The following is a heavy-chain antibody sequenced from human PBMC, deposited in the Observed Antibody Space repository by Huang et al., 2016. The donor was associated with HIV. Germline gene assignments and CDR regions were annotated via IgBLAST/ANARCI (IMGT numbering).Heavy chain of an antibody. CDR1: GDSVSSASYY. CDR3: VSHGSGTADY. D-gene: IGHD3-10*01. Sequence: QVQLQESGPGLVKPSETLSLSCTVSGDSVSSASYYWSWIRQPPGRGLEWIGYSYLSGGTNYNPSLKSRVTISIDTSKNQFSLRLSSVTAADTAVYYCVSHGSGTADYWGQGTLVTVSS. J-gene: IGHJ4*02. V-gene: IGHV4-61*01. CDR2: SYLSGGT.